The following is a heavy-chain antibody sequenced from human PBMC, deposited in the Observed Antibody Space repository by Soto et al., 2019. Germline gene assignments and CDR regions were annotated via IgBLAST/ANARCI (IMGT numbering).Heavy chain of an antibody. V-gene: IGHV1-18*01. J-gene: IGHJ6*02. D-gene: IGHD3-10*01. CDR2: INTHNGNT. CDR1: GYTFTTYG. Sequence: QVQLEQSAPEVKKPGASVKVSCKASGYTFTTYGISWVRQAPGQGLEWLGWINTHNGNTNYAQNLQGRVFMTADTSTNIAYMELRSLRSDDTAIYYCTREGSAPYYYYGMDAWGQGTTVTVSS. CDR3: TREGSAPYYYYGMDA.